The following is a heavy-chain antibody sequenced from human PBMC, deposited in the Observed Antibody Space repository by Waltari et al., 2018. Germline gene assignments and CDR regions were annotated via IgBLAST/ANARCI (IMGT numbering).Heavy chain of an antibody. J-gene: IGHJ6*03. CDR1: GGSISSSSYY. Sequence: QLQLQESGPGLVKPSETLSLTCTVSGGSISSSSYYWGWIRQPPGKGLEWIGSIYDSGSTYTNPSLKSRVTISVDTSKNQFSLKLSSVTAADTAVYYCARHIVGATGGGDYYYYYMDVWGKGTTVTVSS. CDR2: IYDSGST. V-gene: IGHV4-39*01. CDR3: ARHIVGATGGGDYYYYYMDV. D-gene: IGHD1-26*01.